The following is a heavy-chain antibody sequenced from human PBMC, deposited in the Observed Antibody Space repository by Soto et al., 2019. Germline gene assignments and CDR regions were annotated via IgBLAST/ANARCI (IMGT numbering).Heavy chain of an antibody. V-gene: IGHV4-30-4*01. J-gene: IGHJ4*02. CDR1: GGSISSGDYC. Sequence: PSETLSLTCTVSGGSISSGDYCWTWIRQPPGKGLEWIGYIYDSGSTYDNPSLRNRLTISVDTSKNQFSLKLSFVTAADTAVYYCASASLHYRTIDYWGQGTLVTVSS. CDR2: IYDSGST. CDR3: ASASLHYRTIDY. D-gene: IGHD4-4*01.